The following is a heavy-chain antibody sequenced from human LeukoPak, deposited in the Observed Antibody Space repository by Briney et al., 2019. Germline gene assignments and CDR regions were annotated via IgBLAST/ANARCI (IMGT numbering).Heavy chain of an antibody. CDR3: ARDMSMPTYYYDSSGYYPLDY. J-gene: IGHJ4*02. CDR1: GFTVSSNY. D-gene: IGHD3-22*01. Sequence: PGGSLRLSCAASGFTVSSNYMSWVRQAPGKGLEWVSVIYSGGSTYYADSVKGRFTISRDNSKNTLYLQMNSLRAEDTAVYYCARDMSMPTYYYDSSGYYPLDYWGQGTLVTVSS. V-gene: IGHV3-53*05. CDR2: IYSGGST.